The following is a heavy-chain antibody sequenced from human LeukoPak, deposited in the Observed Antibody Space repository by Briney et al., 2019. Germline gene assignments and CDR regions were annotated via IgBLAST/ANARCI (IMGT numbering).Heavy chain of an antibody. Sequence: PSETLSLTCTVSGGSISSGGYYWSWICQHPGKGLEWIGYIYYSGSTYYNPSLKSRVTISVDTSKNQFSLKLSSVTAADTAVYYCARVNAYCSGGSCYSRVYYYGMDVWGQGTTVTVSS. CDR2: IYYSGST. V-gene: IGHV4-31*03. CDR1: GGSISSGGYY. D-gene: IGHD2-15*01. J-gene: IGHJ6*02. CDR3: ARVNAYCSGGSCYSRVYYYGMDV.